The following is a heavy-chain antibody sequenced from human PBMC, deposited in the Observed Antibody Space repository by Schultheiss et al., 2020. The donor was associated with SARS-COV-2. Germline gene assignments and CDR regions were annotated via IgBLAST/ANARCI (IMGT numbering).Heavy chain of an antibody. J-gene: IGHJ4*02. D-gene: IGHD6-6*01. Sequence: SETLSLTCTVSGGSISSGGYYWSWIRQPPGKGLEWIGEINHSGSTNYNPSLKSRVTISVDTSKNQFSLKLSSVTAADTAVYYCARAGYSSSSRKYYFDYWGQGTLVTVSS. CDR2: INHSGST. V-gene: IGHV4-31*03. CDR3: ARAGYSSSSRKYYFDY. CDR1: GGSISSGGYY.